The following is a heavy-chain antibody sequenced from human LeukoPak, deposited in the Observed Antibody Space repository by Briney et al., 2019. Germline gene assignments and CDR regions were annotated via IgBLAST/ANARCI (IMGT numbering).Heavy chain of an antibody. CDR3: AKDHSGFTMIVVVTAPFDL. Sequence: GASVKVSCKASGYTFTSYGISWVRQAPGQGLEWMGWISAYNGNTNYAQKLQGRVTMTTDTSTSTAYMELRSLRSDDTAVYYCAKDHSGFTMIVVVTAPFDLWGRGTLVTVSS. CDR1: GYTFTSYG. V-gene: IGHV1-18*01. D-gene: IGHD3-22*01. CDR2: ISAYNGNT. J-gene: IGHJ2*01.